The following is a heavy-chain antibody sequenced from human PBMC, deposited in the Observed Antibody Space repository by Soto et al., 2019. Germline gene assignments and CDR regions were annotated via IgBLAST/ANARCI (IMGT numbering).Heavy chain of an antibody. CDR1: GYTFTSYG. CDR2: ISAYNGNT. Sequence: ASVKLSCKASGYTFTSYGISWVRQAPGQGLEWMGWISAYNGNTNYAQKLQGRVTMTTDTSTSTAYMELRSLRSDDTAVYYCARVRNYYDSSGYFTLIVPHDYWG. D-gene: IGHD3-22*01. J-gene: IGHJ4*01. V-gene: IGHV1-18*01. CDR3: ARVRNYYDSSGYFTLIVPHDY.